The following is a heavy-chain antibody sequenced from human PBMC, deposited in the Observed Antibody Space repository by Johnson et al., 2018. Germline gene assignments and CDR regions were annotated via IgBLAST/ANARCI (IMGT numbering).Heavy chain of an antibody. D-gene: IGHD6-13*01. CDR2: IWYDGSRK. CDR1: GFTFSRFG. Sequence: QVQLVQSGGGVVQAGRSLRLSCAASGFTFSRFGMHWVRQAPGKGLEWVAVIWYDGSRKYFVASVRGRFTFSRDNSKNTVNLQMNSLRAEDTGVYYCTRDSAGAFDIWGQGTMVTVSS. V-gene: IGHV3-33*01. J-gene: IGHJ3*02. CDR3: TRDSAGAFDI.